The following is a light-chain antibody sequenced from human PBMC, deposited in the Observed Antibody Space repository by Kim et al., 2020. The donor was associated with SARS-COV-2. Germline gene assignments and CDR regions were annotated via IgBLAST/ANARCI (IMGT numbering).Light chain of an antibody. CDR2: DAS. CDR3: NQYDNLPST. CDR1: QDISNY. V-gene: IGKV1-33*01. J-gene: IGKJ5*01. Sequence: DIQMTQSPSSLSASVGDRVTITCQASQDISNYLNWYQQKPGKAPKLLIYDASNLETGVPSRFSGSGSGTDFTFTISSLQPEDIATYYCNQYDNLPSTFGQGTRLEI.